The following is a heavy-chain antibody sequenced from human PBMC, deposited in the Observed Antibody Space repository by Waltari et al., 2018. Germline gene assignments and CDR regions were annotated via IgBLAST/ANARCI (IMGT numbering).Heavy chain of an antibody. CDR2: IYHSGDT. CDR3: ARGGYYDSSGYSDAFDI. D-gene: IGHD3-22*01. Sequence: QLQLQESGSGLVKPSQTLSLTCAVSGGSISSGGYSWSWIRQPPGKGLEWIGYIYHSGDTYYNPSLKSRVTISVDRSKNQFSLKLSSVTAADTAVYYCARGGYYDSSGYSDAFDIWGQGTMVTVSS. V-gene: IGHV4-30-2*01. CDR1: GGSISSGGYS. J-gene: IGHJ3*02.